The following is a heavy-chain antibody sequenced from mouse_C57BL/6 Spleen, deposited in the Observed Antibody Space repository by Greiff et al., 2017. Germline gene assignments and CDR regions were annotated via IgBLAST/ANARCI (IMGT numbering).Heavy chain of an antibody. D-gene: IGHD1-1*01. CDR3: AGYGSTVDY. V-gene: IGHV2-5*01. Sequence: VKVVESGPGLVQPSQSLSITCTVSGFSLTSYGVHWVRQSPGKGLEWLGVIWRGGSTDYNAAFMSRLSITKDNSKSQVFFKMNSLQADDTAIYYCAGYGSTVDYWGQGTSVTVSS. CDR2: IWRGGST. J-gene: IGHJ4*01. CDR1: GFSLTSYG.